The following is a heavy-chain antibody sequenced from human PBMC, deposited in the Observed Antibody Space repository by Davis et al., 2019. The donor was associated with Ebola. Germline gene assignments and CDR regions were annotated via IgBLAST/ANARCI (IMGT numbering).Heavy chain of an antibody. CDR2: IYSSGSA. CDR1: GDSVSGKH. J-gene: IGHJ4*02. CDR3: HFPAEGGIDF. V-gene: IGHV4-59*04. D-gene: IGHD3-3*02. Sequence: SETLSLTCTVSGDSVSGKHWSWIRQPPGKGLEWIGFIYSSGSAAYSPSLKSRVTMSVDTSKNQFSLKLTSVTAADTAVYFCHFPAEGGIDFWGQGTLVTVSS.